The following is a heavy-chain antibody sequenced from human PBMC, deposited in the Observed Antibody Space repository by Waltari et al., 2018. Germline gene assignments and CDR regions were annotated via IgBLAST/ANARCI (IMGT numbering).Heavy chain of an antibody. Sequence: QVQLVQSGAEVKKPGSSVKVSCKASGGTFGSYAISWVRQAPGQGLEWMGGIIPIFGTANYARKCQGRVTITADESTSTAYMELSSLRSEDTAVYYCASSLYGDSLYWYFDLWGRGTLVTVSS. CDR1: GGTFGSYA. D-gene: IGHD4-17*01. V-gene: IGHV1-69*01. J-gene: IGHJ2*01. CDR2: IIPIFGTA. CDR3: ASSLYGDSLYWYFDL.